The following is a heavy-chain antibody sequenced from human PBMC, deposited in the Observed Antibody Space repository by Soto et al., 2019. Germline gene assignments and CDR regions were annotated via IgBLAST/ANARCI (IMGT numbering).Heavy chain of an antibody. D-gene: IGHD2-15*01. CDR1: GASISNCY. CDR2: IYYSGST. Sequence: SETLSLTCTVSGASISNCYWSWIRQPPGKGLEWIGYIYYSGSTNYSPSLKSRVTISVDTSKNQFPLKLSSVTAADTAVYYCARLVAEGNVWGKGTTVTV. CDR3: ARLVAEGNV. J-gene: IGHJ6*03. V-gene: IGHV4-59*08.